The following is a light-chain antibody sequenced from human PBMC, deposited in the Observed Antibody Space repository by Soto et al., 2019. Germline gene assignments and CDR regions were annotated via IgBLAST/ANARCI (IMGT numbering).Light chain of an antibody. CDR1: SSDVGGYNY. CDR3: SSYTSSSTLV. Sequence: QSALTQPASVSGSLGQSITISCTGTSSDVGGYNYVSWYQQHPGKAPKFMIYDVSNRPSGVSDRFFGSKSGNTASLTISGLQAEDEADYYCSSYTSSSTLVFGGGTKVTVL. V-gene: IGLV2-14*01. J-gene: IGLJ3*02. CDR2: DVS.